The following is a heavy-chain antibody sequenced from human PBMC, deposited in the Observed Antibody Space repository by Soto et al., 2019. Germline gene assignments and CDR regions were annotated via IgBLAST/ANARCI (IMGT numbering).Heavy chain of an antibody. Sequence: QVQLVQSGAEVKKPGSSVKVSCKASGGTFSSYTISWVRQAPGQGLEWMGRIIPILGIANYAQKFQGRVTIPADKPTSTAYMELSSLRSEDTAVYYCARHLLWFGELPPDYWGQGTLVTVSS. D-gene: IGHD3-10*01. J-gene: IGHJ4*02. CDR3: ARHLLWFGELPPDY. V-gene: IGHV1-69*02. CDR2: IIPILGIA. CDR1: GGTFSSYT.